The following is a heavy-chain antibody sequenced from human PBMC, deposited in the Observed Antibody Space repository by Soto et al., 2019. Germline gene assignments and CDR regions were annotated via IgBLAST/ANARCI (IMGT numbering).Heavy chain of an antibody. V-gene: IGHV5-51*01. CDR2: IYPGDSDT. CDR3: ARHSGRIGSHNYYGMDV. CDR1: GYSFTSYW. D-gene: IGHD1-26*01. J-gene: IGHJ6*02. Sequence: GESLKISCKGSGYSFTSYWIGWVRQMPGKGLEWMGIIYPGDSDTRYSPSFQGQVTISADKSISTAYLQWSSLKASDTAMYYCARHSGRIGSHNYYGMDVWGQGTTVTVSS.